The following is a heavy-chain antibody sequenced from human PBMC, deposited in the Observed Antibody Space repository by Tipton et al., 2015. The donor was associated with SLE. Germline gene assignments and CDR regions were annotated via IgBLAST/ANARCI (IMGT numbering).Heavy chain of an antibody. V-gene: IGHV3-64*02. J-gene: IGHJ4*02. Sequence: SLRLSCAASGFTFGSYALHWVRQAPGKGLEYVSGISDDGDFTFYADSVRGRFTISRDNSKNTLFLQMGSLRPEDKAVYYCARRGLPGGYYDCWGQGTLVTVSS. CDR2: ISDDGDFT. CDR1: GFTFGSYA. CDR3: ARRGLPGGYYDC.